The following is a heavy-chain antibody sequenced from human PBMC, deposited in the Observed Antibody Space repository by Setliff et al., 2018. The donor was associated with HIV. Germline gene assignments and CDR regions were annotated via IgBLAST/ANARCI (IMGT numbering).Heavy chain of an antibody. CDR2: MNPNSGNT. CDR3: ARGMLGSTLAGGGPTDY. V-gene: IGHV1-8*01. Sequence: ASVKVSCKASGYSFARYGLSWVRQAPGQGLEWMGWMNPNSGNTGYAQKFQGRVTMTRNTSISTAYMELSSLRSEDTAVYYCARGMLGSTLAGGGPTDYWGQGTLVTVSS. D-gene: IGHD6-13*01. CDR1: GYSFARYG. J-gene: IGHJ4*02.